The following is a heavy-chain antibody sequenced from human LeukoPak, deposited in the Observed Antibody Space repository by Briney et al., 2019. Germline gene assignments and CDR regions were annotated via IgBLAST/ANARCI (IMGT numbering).Heavy chain of an antibody. D-gene: IGHD5-18*01. V-gene: IGHV3-23*01. Sequence: GGSLRLSCAASGFTFSSYAMSWVRQGTGKGREWGSAISGSGGSTYYADSGKGRFTISRDNSKNTLYLQMNSLRAEDTAVYYCAKGKDSYGSLPFDYWGQGTLVTVSS. CDR1: GFTFSSYA. J-gene: IGHJ4*02. CDR2: ISGSGGST. CDR3: AKGKDSYGSLPFDY.